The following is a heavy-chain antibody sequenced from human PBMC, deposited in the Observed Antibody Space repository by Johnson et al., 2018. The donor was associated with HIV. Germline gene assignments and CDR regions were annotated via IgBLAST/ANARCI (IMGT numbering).Heavy chain of an antibody. Sequence: VQLVESGGGVVRPGGSLRLSCAASGFTFSTYGIHWVRQAPGKGLEWVGRIKSETDCGTTDSATPVKGRFTISRDDSKNMLILQMNSLKTEDTAVYFCTTRTWSDAFDIWGRGTMVTVSS. CDR1: GFTFSTYG. V-gene: IGHV3-15*01. J-gene: IGHJ3*02. CDR2: IKSETDCGTT. D-gene: IGHD1-1*01. CDR3: TTRTWSDAFDI.